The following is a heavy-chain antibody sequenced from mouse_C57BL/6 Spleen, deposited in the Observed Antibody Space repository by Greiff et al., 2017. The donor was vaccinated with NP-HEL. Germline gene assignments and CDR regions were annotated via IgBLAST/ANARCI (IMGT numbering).Heavy chain of an antibody. CDR1: GFTFSDAW. J-gene: IGHJ2*01. CDR2: IRNKANNHAT. V-gene: IGHV6-6*01. Sequence: EVQLVESGGGLVQPGGSMKLSCAASGFTFSDAWMDWVRQSPEKGLEWVAEIRNKANNHATYYAESVKGRFTISRDDSKSSVYLQMNSLRAEDTGIYYCTRRLRYQYYFDYWGQGTTLTVSS. D-gene: IGHD1-1*01. CDR3: TRRLRYQYYFDY.